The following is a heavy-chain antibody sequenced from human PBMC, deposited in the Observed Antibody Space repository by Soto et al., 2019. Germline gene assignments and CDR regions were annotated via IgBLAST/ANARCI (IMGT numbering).Heavy chain of an antibody. CDR3: ARTQGNYVFDF. CDR2: ISSNSGAI. J-gene: IGHJ4*02. V-gene: IGHV3-48*02. D-gene: IGHD1-7*01. CDR1: GCTFSSCS. Sequence: GGSLRLSCAASGCTFSSCSLNWGRQAQGKGQEWDSYISSNSGAISYEDSVKGRLTISRENTTNSLYLQMNSLTDEDIAVYYCARTQGNYVFDFWGQGTRAPVS.